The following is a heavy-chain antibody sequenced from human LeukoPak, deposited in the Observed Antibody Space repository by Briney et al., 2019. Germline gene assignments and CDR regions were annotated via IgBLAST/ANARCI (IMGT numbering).Heavy chain of an antibody. J-gene: IGHJ4*02. Sequence: GASVKVSCKASGYTFTSYGISWVRQAPGQGLEWMGWISAYNGNTNYAQKLQGRVTMTTDTSTSTAYMELRSLRSDDTAVYYCAREKLGSGYSYGIDYWGQGTLVTVSS. CDR2: ISAYNGNT. V-gene: IGHV1-18*01. CDR3: AREKLGSGYSYGIDY. CDR1: GYTFTSYG. D-gene: IGHD5-18*01.